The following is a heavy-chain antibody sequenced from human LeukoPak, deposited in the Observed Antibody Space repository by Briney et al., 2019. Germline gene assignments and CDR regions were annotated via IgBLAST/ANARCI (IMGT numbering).Heavy chain of an antibody. D-gene: IGHD2-8*02. CDR1: GGTFRNYY. V-gene: IGHV4-34*08. Sequence: SETLSLTCAVYGGTFRNYYWSWIRQPPGKGLEWIGEVDHSGDTNYNPSLKSRVTMSVDMSKNQFSLKLISVTAADTAVYYCARRYCSGSVCYHYYNYMDVWGEGTTVTVSS. J-gene: IGHJ6*03. CDR3: ARRYCSGSVCYHYYNYMDV. CDR2: VDHSGDT.